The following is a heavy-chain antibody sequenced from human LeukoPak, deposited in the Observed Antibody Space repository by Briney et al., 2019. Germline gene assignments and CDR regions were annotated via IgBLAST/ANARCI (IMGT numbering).Heavy chain of an antibody. CDR3: AREAHESGSYDYFDY. CDR1: GGSISSYY. J-gene: IGHJ4*02. CDR2: IYYSGST. V-gene: IGHV4-59*12. Sequence: PSETLSLTCTVSGGSISSYYWSWIRQPPGKGLEWIGYIYYSGSTNYNPSLKSRVTISVDTSKNQFSLKPSSVTAADTAVYYCAREAHESGSYDYFDYWGQGTLVTVSS. D-gene: IGHD1-26*01.